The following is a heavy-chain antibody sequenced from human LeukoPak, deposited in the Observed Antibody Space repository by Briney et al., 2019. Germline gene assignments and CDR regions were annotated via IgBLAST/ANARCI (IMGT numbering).Heavy chain of an antibody. CDR2: IYSGGST. V-gene: IGHV3-53*01. Sequence: PGGSLRLSCAASGFTFSSNWMSWVRQAPGKGLEWVSVIYSGGSTYYADSVKGRFTISRDNSRNTLYLQMNSLRAEDTAVYYCARGGDYGDYWGQGTLVTVSS. CDR1: GFTFSSNW. CDR3: ARGGDYGDY. D-gene: IGHD3-16*01. J-gene: IGHJ4*02.